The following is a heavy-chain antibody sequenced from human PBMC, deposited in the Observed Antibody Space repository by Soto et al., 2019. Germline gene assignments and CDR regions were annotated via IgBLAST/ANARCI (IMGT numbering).Heavy chain of an antibody. D-gene: IGHD2-15*01. CDR2: ISYDGSNK. CDR3: AKVYCSGGSCYWAFDI. J-gene: IGHJ3*02. V-gene: IGHV3-30*18. CDR1: GFTFSSYG. Sequence: PGGSLRLSCAASGFTFSSYGMHWVRQAPGKGLEWVAVISYDGSNKYYADSVKGRFTISRDNSKNTLYLQMNSLRAEDTAVYYCAKVYCSGGSCYWAFDIWGQGTMVTVSS.